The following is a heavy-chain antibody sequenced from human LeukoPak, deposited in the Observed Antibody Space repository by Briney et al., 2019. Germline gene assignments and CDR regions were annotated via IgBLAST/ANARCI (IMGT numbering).Heavy chain of an antibody. D-gene: IGHD1-26*01. V-gene: IGHV3-53*01. J-gene: IGHJ4*02. CDR2: IYSGGST. Sequence: GGSLRLSCAASGFTVSSNYMSWVRQAPGKGLEWVSVIYSGGSTYYADSVKGRFTISRDNSKNTLYLQMNSLRAEDAAVYYCARWWSGSYFDYWGQGTLVTVSS. CDR3: ARWWSGSYFDY. CDR1: GFTVSSNY.